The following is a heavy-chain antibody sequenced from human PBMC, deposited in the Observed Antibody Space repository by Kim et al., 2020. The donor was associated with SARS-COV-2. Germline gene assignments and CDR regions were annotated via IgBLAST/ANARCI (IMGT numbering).Heavy chain of an antibody. CDR2: IKSKTDGGTT. CDR1: GFTFSNAW. CDR3: TTMYYYDSSGYYYVDY. D-gene: IGHD3-22*01. V-gene: IGHV3-15*01. Sequence: GGSLRLSCAASGFTFSNAWMSWVRQAPGKGLEWVGRIKSKTDGGTTDYAAPVKGRFTISRDDSKNTLYLQMNSLKTEDTAVYYCTTMYYYDSSGYYYVDYWGQGTLVTVSS. J-gene: IGHJ4*02.